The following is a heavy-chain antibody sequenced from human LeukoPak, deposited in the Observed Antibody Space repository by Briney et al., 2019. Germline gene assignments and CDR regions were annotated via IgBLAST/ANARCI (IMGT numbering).Heavy chain of an antibody. J-gene: IGHJ4*02. Sequence: PGGSLRLSCAASGFTFSDYYMSWIRQAPGKGLEWVSYISGSGSTIYYADSVKGRFTISRDNAKNSLYLQMNSLRAEDTAVYYCARAGWDIAVAGKFDYWGQGTLVTVSS. D-gene: IGHD6-19*01. CDR2: ISGSGSTI. CDR3: ARAGWDIAVAGKFDY. CDR1: GFTFSDYY. V-gene: IGHV3-11*01.